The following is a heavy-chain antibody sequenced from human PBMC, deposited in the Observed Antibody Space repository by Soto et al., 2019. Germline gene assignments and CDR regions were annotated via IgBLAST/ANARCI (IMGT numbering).Heavy chain of an antibody. CDR1: GFTFSSYG. V-gene: IGHV3-30*18. CDR3: AKDGNLGDPMIVVVMVDY. CDR2: ISYDGSNK. D-gene: IGHD3-22*01. Sequence: GGSLRLSCAASGFTFSSYGMHWVRQAPGKGLEWVAVISYDGSNKYYADFVKGRFTISRDNSKNTLYLQMNSLRAEDTAVYYCAKDGNLGDPMIVVVMVDYWGQGTLVTVSS. J-gene: IGHJ4*02.